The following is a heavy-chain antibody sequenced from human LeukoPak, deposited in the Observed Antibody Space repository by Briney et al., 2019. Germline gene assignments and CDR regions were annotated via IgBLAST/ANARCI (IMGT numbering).Heavy chain of an antibody. CDR1: GGSISSYY. CDR3: ARVEDRRDGYNRPAPVAFDI. Sequence: PSETLSLSCTVPGGSISSYYWSWIRQPPGKGLEWSGYIYYSGSTNYNPSLKSRVTISVDTSKNQFSLKLSSVTAADTAVYYCARVEDRRDGYNRPAPVAFDIWGQGTMVTVSS. D-gene: IGHD5-24*01. CDR2: IYYSGST. V-gene: IGHV4-59*01. J-gene: IGHJ3*02.